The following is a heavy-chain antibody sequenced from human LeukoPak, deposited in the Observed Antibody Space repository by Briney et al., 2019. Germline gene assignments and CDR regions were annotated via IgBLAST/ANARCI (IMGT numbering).Heavy chain of an antibody. J-gene: IGHJ6*02. CDR2: VGTAGDT. Sequence: GGSLRLSCAASGFTFSNYGMHWVRQATGKGLEWVSSVGTAGDTDYPGSVKGRFTISRENAKNSLYLQMDSLRPEDTAVYYCATSWGPDTSAFRWGRDGMDVWGQGTTVIVS. CDR3: ATSWGPDTSAFRWGRDGMDV. D-gene: IGHD3-16*01. CDR1: GFTFSNYG. V-gene: IGHV3-13*01.